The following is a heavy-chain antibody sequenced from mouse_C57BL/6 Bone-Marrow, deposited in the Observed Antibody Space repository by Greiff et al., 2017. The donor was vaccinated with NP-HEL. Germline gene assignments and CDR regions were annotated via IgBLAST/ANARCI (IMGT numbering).Heavy chain of an antibody. D-gene: IGHD1-1*01. CDR2: IDPNSGGT. J-gene: IGHJ1*03. CDR1: GYTFTSYW. CDR3: SRYYYGIRCWYFDV. V-gene: IGHV1-72*01. Sequence: QVQLQQPGADLVKPGASVKLSCKASGYTFTSYWMHWVKQRPGRGLEWIGRIDPNSGGTKFNEKFKTKATLTVDKPSSTAYMQLSSLTSEDSAVYYWSRYYYGIRCWYFDVWGRGTTGTVTS.